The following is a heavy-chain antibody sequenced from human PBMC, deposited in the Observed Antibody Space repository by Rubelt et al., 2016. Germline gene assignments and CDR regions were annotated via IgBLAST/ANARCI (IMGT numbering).Heavy chain of an antibody. CDR3: ARDFVRPTWGGFAFDI. V-gene: IGHV3-7*01. Sequence: MSWVRQAPGKGLEWVANIKQDGSEKYYVDSVKGRFTISRDNAKKSLYLQMNSLRAEDTAVYYCARDFVRPTWGGFAFDIWGQGTMVRVSS. J-gene: IGHJ3*02. D-gene: IGHD3-3*01. CDR2: IKQDGSEK.